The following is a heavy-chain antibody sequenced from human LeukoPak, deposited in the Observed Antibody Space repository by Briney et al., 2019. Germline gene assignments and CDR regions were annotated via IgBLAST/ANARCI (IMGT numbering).Heavy chain of an antibody. J-gene: IGHJ4*02. CDR1: GGTFSSYS. V-gene: IGHV1-69*13. CDR3: ASAYDFWSGSNY. Sequence: SVKVSCKASGGTFSSYSISWVRQAPGQGLEWMGGIIPIFGTANYAQKFQGRVTITADESTSTAYMGLSSLRSEDTAVYYCASAYDFWSGSNYWGQGTLVTVSS. CDR2: IIPIFGTA. D-gene: IGHD3-3*01.